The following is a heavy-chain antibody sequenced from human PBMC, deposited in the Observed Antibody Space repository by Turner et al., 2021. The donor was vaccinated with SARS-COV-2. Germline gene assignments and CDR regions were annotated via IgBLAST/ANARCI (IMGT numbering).Heavy chain of an antibody. D-gene: IGHD3-22*01. V-gene: IGHV3-21*01. J-gene: IGHJ4*02. CDR2: ISSSSNYI. CDR1: GFTFSNYG. Sequence: EVQLVESGGGLVKPGGSLRLTCAASGFTFSNYGMNWVRQAPGKGLECVSSISSSSNYISYADSMRGRFTISRDNAKSSLYLQMNSLRAEDTALYYCARELPSSDRYFDSWGQGTLVTVSS. CDR3: ARELPSSDRYFDS.